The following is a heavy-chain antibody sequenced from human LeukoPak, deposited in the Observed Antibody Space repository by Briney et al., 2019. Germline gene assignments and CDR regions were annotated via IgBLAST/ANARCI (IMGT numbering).Heavy chain of an antibody. Sequence: PGGSLRLSCAASGFTFSSWWMTWVRQAPGKGLEWVANIKQDGSEKNYVDSVKGRFTISRDNAKNSLDLQMNRLRAEDTAVYYCARGHIGMDVWGKGTTVTVSS. CDR2: IKQDGSEK. D-gene: IGHD5-12*01. V-gene: IGHV3-7*01. CDR1: GFTFSSWW. J-gene: IGHJ6*04. CDR3: ARGHIGMDV.